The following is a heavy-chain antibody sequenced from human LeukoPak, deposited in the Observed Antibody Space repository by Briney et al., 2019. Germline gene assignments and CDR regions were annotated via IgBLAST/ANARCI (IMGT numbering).Heavy chain of an antibody. V-gene: IGHV4-59*11. J-gene: IGHJ4*02. Sequence: SETLSLTCTVAGRSISSHCWSWIRQPPGKGLAWIGYIYNRGSTKYIPSLESQVTISVDPSKNQFSLKVNSVPAADTALYYCARSFYRHYFVYWGQGPLAIVSS. CDR3: ARSFYRHYFVY. CDR2: IYNRGST. CDR1: GRSISSHC. D-gene: IGHD2/OR15-2a*01.